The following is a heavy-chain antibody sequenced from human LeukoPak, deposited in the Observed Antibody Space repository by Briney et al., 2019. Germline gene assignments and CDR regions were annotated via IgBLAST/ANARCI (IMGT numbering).Heavy chain of an antibody. CDR1: GGSISSSSYY. V-gene: IGHV4-39*07. CDR3: ARVNVVVPAYMDV. J-gene: IGHJ6*03. Sequence: SETLSLTCTVSGGSISSSSYYWGWIRQPPGKGLEWIGSIYYSGSIYYNPSLKSRVTISVDTSKNQFSLKLSSATAADTAVYYCARVNVVVPAYMDVWGKGTTVTVSS. D-gene: IGHD2-2*01. CDR2: IYYSGSI.